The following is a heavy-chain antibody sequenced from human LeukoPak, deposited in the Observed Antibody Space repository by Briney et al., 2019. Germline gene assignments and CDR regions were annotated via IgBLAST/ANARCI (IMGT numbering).Heavy chain of an antibody. J-gene: IGHJ6*04. D-gene: IGHD2-2*01. Sequence: GESLRLSCAASVFTFSDYYMSWIRQAPGKGLEWVAYISSSSSYTNYADSVKGRFTISRDNANNSLYLQMNSLRAEDTAVYYCARDQFGCSSTSCRWNGYGMDVWGKGTTVTVSS. CDR3: ARDQFGCSSTSCRWNGYGMDV. V-gene: IGHV3-11*06. CDR1: VFTFSDYY. CDR2: ISSSSSYT.